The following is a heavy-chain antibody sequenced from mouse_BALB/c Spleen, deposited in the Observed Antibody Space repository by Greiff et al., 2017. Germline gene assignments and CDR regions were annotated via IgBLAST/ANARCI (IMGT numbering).Heavy chain of an antibody. CDR3: ARGDYYGSSYSY. J-gene: IGHJ2*01. D-gene: IGHD1-1*01. V-gene: IGHV3-6*02. CDR1: GYSITSGYY. CDR2: ISYDGSN. Sequence: EVKLQESGPGLVKPSQSLSLTCSVTGYSITSGYYWNWIRQFPGNKLEWMGYISYDGSNNYNPSLKNRISITRDTSKNQFFLKLNSVTTEDTATYYCARGDYYGSSYSYWGQGTTLTVSS.